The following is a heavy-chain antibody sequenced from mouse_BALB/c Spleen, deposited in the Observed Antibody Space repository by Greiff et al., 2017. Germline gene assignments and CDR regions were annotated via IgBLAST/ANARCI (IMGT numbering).Heavy chain of an antibody. J-gene: IGHJ4*01. D-gene: IGHD1-1*01. V-gene: IGHV1-9*01. CDR3: ARTVPYCAMDY. CDR2: ILPGSGST. CDR1: GYTFSSYW. Sequence: VQLQQSGAELMKPGASVKISCKATGYTFSSYWIEWVKQRPGHGLEWIGEILPGSGSTNYNEKFKGKATFTADTSSNTAYMQLSSLTSEDSAVYYCARTVPYCAMDYWGQGTSVTVSA.